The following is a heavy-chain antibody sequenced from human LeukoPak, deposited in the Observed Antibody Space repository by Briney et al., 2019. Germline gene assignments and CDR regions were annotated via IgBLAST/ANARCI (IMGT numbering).Heavy chain of an antibody. D-gene: IGHD6-6*01. Sequence: PGGSLRLSCAASGFTVSTNYMSWVRQAPGKGLEWVSVLYHGGSTYYADSVKGRFTISRDNAKNSLYLQMNSLRAEDTAVYYCARELAARQDLDYWGQGTLVTVSS. CDR3: ARELAARQDLDY. V-gene: IGHV3-53*01. J-gene: IGHJ4*02. CDR1: GFTVSTNY. CDR2: LYHGGST.